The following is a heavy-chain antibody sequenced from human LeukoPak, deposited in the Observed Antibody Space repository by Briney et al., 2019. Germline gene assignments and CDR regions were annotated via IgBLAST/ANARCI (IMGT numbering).Heavy chain of an antibody. CDR3: AGDQWFDP. J-gene: IGHJ5*02. CDR1: GFTFSSYA. CDR2: FSGSGGST. Sequence: GGSLRLSCAASGFTFSSYAMSWVRQAPGEGLECISGFSGSGGSTYYADSVKGRFTISRDNSKHTLYLQMNSLRAEDTAVYYCAGDQWFDPWGQGTLVTVSS. V-gene: IGHV3-23*01.